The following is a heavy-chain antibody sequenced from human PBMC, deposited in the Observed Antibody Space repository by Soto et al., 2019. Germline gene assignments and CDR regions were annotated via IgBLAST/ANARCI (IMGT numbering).Heavy chain of an antibody. Sequence: ASVKVSCKASGYTFTSYGISWVRQAPGQGLEWMGWISAYNGNTNYAQKLQGRVTMTTDTSTSTAYMELRSLRSDDTAVYYCARDLRIIAAQIQYYYYYGMDVWGQGTTVTVSS. CDR3: ARDLRIIAAQIQYYYYYGMDV. CDR2: ISAYNGNT. J-gene: IGHJ6*02. D-gene: IGHD6-6*01. V-gene: IGHV1-18*04. CDR1: GYTFTSYG.